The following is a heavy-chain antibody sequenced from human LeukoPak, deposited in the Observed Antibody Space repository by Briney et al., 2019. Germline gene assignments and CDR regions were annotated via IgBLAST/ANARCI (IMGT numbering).Heavy chain of an antibody. CDR1: GYTFTSYG. CDR2: ISAYNGNT. J-gene: IGHJ6*03. CDR3: ARAPPHYYYYYMDV. Sequence: GASVKVSCKASGYTFTSYGISWVRQAPGQGLEWMGWISAYNGNTNYAQKLQGRVTMTTDTSTSTAYMELRSLRSDDTAVYYCARAPPHYYYYYMDVWGKGTTVTISS. V-gene: IGHV1-18*01.